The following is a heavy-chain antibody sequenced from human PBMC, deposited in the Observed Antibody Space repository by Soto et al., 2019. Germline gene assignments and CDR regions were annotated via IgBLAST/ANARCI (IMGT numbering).Heavy chain of an antibody. V-gene: IGHV1-18*04. J-gene: IGHJ4*02. CDR1: GYTFTSYG. Sequence: ASVKVSCKASGYTFTSYGIGWVRQAPGQGLEWMGWISAYNGNTNYAQKLQGRVTMTTDTSTSTAYMELRSLRSDDTAVYYCARDSQWDSSGYFGYFDYWGQGTLVTVSS. CDR2: ISAYNGNT. CDR3: ARDSQWDSSGYFGYFDY. D-gene: IGHD3-22*01.